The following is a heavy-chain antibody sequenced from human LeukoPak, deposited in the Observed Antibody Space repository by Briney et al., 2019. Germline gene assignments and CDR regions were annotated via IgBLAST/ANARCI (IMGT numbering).Heavy chain of an antibody. J-gene: IGHJ4*02. CDR3: AREGHYFAS. CDR2: IYSGGDT. CDR1: GFTVSTNY. V-gene: IGHV3-66*01. Sequence: GGSLRLSCAASGFTVSTNYMDWVRQAPGKGLEWVSLIYSGGDTYHADSVRGRFTLSRDNSKNTLYLQMNSLRAEDTAVYYCAREGHYFASWGQGTLVTVSS.